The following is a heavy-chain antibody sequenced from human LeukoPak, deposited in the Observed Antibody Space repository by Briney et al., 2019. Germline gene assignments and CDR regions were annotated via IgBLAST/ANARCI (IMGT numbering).Heavy chain of an antibody. D-gene: IGHD3-10*01. CDR3: AKDTQHYYGSGSYPDY. J-gene: IGHJ4*02. CDR2: ISWNSGSI. V-gene: IGHV3-9*01. Sequence: GRSLRLSCAASGFTFDDYAMHWVRHAPGKGLEWVSGISWNSGSIGYADSVKGGFTISRDNAKNSLYLQMNSLRAEDTALYYCAKDTQHYYGSGSYPDYWGQGTLVTVSS. CDR1: GFTFDDYA.